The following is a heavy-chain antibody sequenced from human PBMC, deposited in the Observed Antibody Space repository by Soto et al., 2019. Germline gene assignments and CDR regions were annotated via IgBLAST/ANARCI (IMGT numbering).Heavy chain of an antibody. CDR2: ISGSGGST. J-gene: IGHJ4*02. CDR1: GFTFSSYA. CDR3: AKEDSSSGWYSRVAFDY. Sequence: GGSLRLSRAASGFTFSSYAMSWVRQAPGKGLEWVSAISGSGGSTYYADSVKGRFTISRDNSKNTLYLQMNSLRAEDTAVYYCAKEDSSSGWYSRVAFDYWGQGTLVTVSS. V-gene: IGHV3-23*01. D-gene: IGHD6-19*01.